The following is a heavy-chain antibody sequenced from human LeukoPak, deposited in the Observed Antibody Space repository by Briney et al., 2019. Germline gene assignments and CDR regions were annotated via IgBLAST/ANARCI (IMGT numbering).Heavy chain of an antibody. CDR2: TYYRSKWYN. CDR1: GDSVSSNSAA. V-gene: IGHV6-1*01. Sequence: SQTLSLTCALSGDSVSSNSAAWHWIRQSPSRGLEWLVTTYYRSKWYNDYAVSVKSRITINSDTSKNQFSLHLNSVTPEDTAVYYCAREFTSADYFDYWGQGTLVTGSS. CDR3: AREFTSADYFDY. J-gene: IGHJ4*02.